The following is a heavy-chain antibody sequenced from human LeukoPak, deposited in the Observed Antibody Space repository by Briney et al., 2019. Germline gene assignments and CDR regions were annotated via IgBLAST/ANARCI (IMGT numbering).Heavy chain of an antibody. CDR3: ASALRGGYDILTGLAFDI. CDR2: ISSNGGST. D-gene: IGHD3-9*01. V-gene: IGHV3-64*01. J-gene: IGHJ3*02. CDR1: GFTFSSYA. Sequence: GGSLRLSCAASGFTFSSYAMHWVSQAPGKGREYVSAISSNGGSTYYANSVKGSFTISRDNSKNTLYLQVGSLSAEDMAVYYCASALRGGYDILTGLAFDIWGQGTMVTVSS.